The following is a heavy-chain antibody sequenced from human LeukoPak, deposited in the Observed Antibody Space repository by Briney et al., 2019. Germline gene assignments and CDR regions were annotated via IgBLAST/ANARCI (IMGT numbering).Heavy chain of an antibody. CDR3: ARDGAISGRNADS. J-gene: IGHJ4*02. V-gene: IGHV1-18*01. CDR2: ISAYNGNT. Sequence: ASVKVSCKTSGYPFNINGIAWVRQAPGQGLEWMGWISAYNGNTLYAQNFQGRLAMTTDTSTSTAYMELKSLTSDDTAVYYCARDGAISGRNADSWGQGTLVTVSP. CDR1: GYPFNING. D-gene: IGHD1-26*01.